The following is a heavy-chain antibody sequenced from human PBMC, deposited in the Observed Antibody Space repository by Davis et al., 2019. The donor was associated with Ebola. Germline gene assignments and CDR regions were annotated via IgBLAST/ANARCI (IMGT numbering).Heavy chain of an antibody. J-gene: IGHJ4*02. V-gene: IGHV4-59*08. CDR2: IYYSGST. CDR1: GGSISSYY. CDR3: AGMLDYGDSGLDY. Sequence: SETLSLTCTVSGGSISSYYWSWIRQPPGKGLEWIGYIYYSGSTNYNPSLKSRVTISVDTSKNQFSLKLSSVTAADTAVYYCAGMLDYGDSGLDYWGQGTLVTVSS. D-gene: IGHD4-17*01.